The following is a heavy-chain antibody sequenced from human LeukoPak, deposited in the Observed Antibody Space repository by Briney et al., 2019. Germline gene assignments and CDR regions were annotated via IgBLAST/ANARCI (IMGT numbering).Heavy chain of an antibody. CDR2: ISGSGGST. J-gene: IGHJ4*02. Sequence: PGGSLRLSCAASGFIFSSYAMSWVRQAPGKGLEWVSAISGSGGSTYYADSVKGRFTISRDNSKNTLYLQMNSLRAEDTAVYCCAKESHSSSSGSFDYWGRGPLVTVSS. CDR1: GFIFSSYA. D-gene: IGHD6-6*01. V-gene: IGHV3-23*01. CDR3: AKESHSSSSGSFDY.